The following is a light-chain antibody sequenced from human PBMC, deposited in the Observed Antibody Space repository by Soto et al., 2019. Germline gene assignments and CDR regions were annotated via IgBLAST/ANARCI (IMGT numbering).Light chain of an antibody. CDR3: SSYTSSSTLL. Sequence: QSALTQPASVSGSPGQSITISCTGTSSDVGNYNYVSWYQQHPGKAPKLIIYEVSNRPPGVSNRFSGSKSGNTPSLTISGLQAEDEADYYCSSYTSSSTLLFGGGTKVTVL. CDR2: EVS. CDR1: SSDVGNYNY. J-gene: IGLJ2*01. V-gene: IGLV2-14*01.